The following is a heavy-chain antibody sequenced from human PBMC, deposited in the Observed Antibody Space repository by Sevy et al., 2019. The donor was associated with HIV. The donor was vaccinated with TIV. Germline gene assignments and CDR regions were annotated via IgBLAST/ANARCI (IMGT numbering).Heavy chain of an antibody. D-gene: IGHD2-2*01. CDR2: ISYDGSNK. Sequence: GGSLRLSCAASGFTFSSYAMHWVRQAPGKGLEWVAVISYDGSNKYYADSVKGRFTISRDNSKNTLYLQMNSLRAEDTAGYYCAGVNGGCSSTSCFAWGGVTNAFDIWGQGTMVTVSS. V-gene: IGHV3-30-3*01. J-gene: IGHJ3*02. CDR1: GFTFSSYA. CDR3: AGVNGGCSSTSCFAWGGVTNAFDI.